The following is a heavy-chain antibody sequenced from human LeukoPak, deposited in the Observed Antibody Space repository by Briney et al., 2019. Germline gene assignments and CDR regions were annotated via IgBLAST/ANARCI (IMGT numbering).Heavy chain of an antibody. CDR2: ISSSGSTI. V-gene: IGHV3-48*04. Sequence: PGGSLRLSCAASGFTFSDYSMNWVRQAPGKGLEWVSYISSSGSTIYYADSVKGRFTISRDNAKNSLYLQMNSLRAEDTAVYYCARSDPRITMIAGFDYWGQGTLVTVSS. J-gene: IGHJ4*02. CDR1: GFTFSDYS. CDR3: ARSDPRITMIAGFDY. D-gene: IGHD3-22*01.